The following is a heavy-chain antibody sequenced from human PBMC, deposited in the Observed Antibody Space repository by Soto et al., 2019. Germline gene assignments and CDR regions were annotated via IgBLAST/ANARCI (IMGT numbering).Heavy chain of an antibody. V-gene: IGHV3-23*01. Sequence: GGSLRLSCAASGFTFSSYAMSWVRQAPGKGLEWVSAISGSGGSTYYADSVKGRFTISRDNSKNTLYLQMNSLRAEDTAVYYCAKDGEQLVWEGDYYYYYYMDVWGKGTTVTVSS. D-gene: IGHD6-6*01. CDR3: AKDGEQLVWEGDYYYYYYMDV. J-gene: IGHJ6*03. CDR2: ISGSGGST. CDR1: GFTFSSYA.